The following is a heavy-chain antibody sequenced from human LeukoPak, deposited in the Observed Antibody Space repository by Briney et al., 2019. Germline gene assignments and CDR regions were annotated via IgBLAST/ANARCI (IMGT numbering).Heavy chain of an antibody. J-gene: IGHJ6*03. CDR2: MNPNSGNT. V-gene: IGHV1-8*01. CDR1: GYTFTSYD. D-gene: IGHD3-3*01. Sequence: GASVKVSCKASGYTFTSYDINWVRQATGQGLEWMGWMNPNSGNTGYAQKFQGRVTMTRNTSISTAYMELSSLRSEDTAVYYCARGLNRHTIFGVVIIYYYYYYMDVWGKGTTVTVSS. CDR3: ARGLNRHTIFGVVIIYYYYYYMDV.